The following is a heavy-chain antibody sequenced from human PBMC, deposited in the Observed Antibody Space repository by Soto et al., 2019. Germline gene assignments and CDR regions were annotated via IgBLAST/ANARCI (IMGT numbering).Heavy chain of an antibody. D-gene: IGHD3-3*01. CDR1: GFSIAGDV. Sequence: PGGSLRLSCAASGFSIAGDVRHWVRQAPGKGLEWVAVTSHDGVNKHYVESVEGRFTISRDNPKNTLYLQMNSLRPEDTAVYYCAKDLGDDFWSGYPGSENYYYGMDFWG. V-gene: IGHV3-30*18. CDR3: AKDLGDDFWSGYPGSENYYYGMDF. CDR2: TSHDGVNK. J-gene: IGHJ6*02.